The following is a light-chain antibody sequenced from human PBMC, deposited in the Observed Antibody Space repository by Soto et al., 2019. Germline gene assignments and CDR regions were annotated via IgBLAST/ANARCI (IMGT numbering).Light chain of an antibody. J-gene: IGLJ1*01. CDR3: SAWSGSDIVCV. CDR1: SSDIGGYYY. Sequence: QSALTQPASVSGSPGQTITISCTGTSSDIGGYYYVSWYQHHPGTAPKLLIYQDTNRPSRVSNRFSGSKSGNTASLTISGLQSDDEADYYCSAWSGSDIVCVFGTGTKVTVL. CDR2: QDT. V-gene: IGLV2-14*01.